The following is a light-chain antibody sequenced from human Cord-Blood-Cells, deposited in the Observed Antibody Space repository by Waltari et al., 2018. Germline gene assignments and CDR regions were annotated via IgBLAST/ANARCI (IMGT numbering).Light chain of an antibody. CDR1: QSVLYSSNNKNY. CDR3: QQYYSTPPWT. CDR2: WAS. J-gene: IGKJ1*01. V-gene: IGKV4-1*01. Sequence: DIVMTQSPDSLAVSLGERATINCKSSQSVLYSSNNKNYLAWYQQKPGQPPKLLIYWASTRESGVPDRFSGSGSGTDFTLTISSLKAEDAAVYYCQQYYSTPPWTFGQGTKVEIK.